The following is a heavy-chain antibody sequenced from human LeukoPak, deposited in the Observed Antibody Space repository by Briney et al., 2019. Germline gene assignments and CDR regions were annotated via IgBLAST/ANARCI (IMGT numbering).Heavy chain of an antibody. V-gene: IGHV4-39*07. Sequence: SSETLSLTCTVSGGSISSSSYYWGWIRQPPGRGLEWVGSIYYDGTTYYNPSLKSRVTISVDTSKKQFSLKLSSVTAADTAVYYCASFLRGLRYFEHWGQGTLVTVSS. CDR3: ASFLRGLRYFEH. D-gene: IGHD4-17*01. CDR1: GGSISSSSYY. J-gene: IGHJ1*01. CDR2: IYYDGTT.